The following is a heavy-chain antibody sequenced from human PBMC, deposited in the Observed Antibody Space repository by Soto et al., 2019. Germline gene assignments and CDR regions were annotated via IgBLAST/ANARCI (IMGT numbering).Heavy chain of an antibody. CDR1: AFTFSSYA. J-gene: IGHJ4*02. V-gene: IGHV3-23*01. D-gene: IGHD2-21*02. Sequence: EVQLLDSGGGLAQTGGSLRLSCAASAFTFSSYAMSWVRQAPGKGLEWVSAVSGSGDSTYYADSVKGRFTISRDNSKNTLYLQMNSLRAEDTAVYYCAKGRASDCPGCTQDYWGQGTLVTVSS. CDR2: VSGSGDST. CDR3: AKGRASDCPGCTQDY.